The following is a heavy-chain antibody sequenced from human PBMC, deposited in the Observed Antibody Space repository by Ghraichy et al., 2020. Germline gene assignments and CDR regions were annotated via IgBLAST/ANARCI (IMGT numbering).Heavy chain of an antibody. Sequence: GGSLRLSCAASGFIFSDHYMDWVRQAPGKGLEWVGLSKDKANSYITEYAASVKGRFTISREDSKNSLYRQMNSLKIEERAGDYCTRVSGLLWFGGSDFWGQGTLGTVSS. V-gene: IGHV3-72*01. CDR3: TRVSGLLWFGGSDF. D-gene: IGHD3-10*01. CDR1: GFIFSDHY. J-gene: IGHJ4*02. CDR2: SKDKANSYIT.